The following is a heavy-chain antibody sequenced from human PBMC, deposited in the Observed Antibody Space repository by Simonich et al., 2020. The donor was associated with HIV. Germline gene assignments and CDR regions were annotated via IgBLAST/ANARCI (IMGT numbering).Heavy chain of an antibody. CDR1: GGSFSGYY. CDR2: INHSEST. Sequence: QVQLQQWGAGLLKPSETLSLTCAVYGGSFSGYYWSWIRQPPGKGLEWIGVINHSESTNYNPSPKSRVTISVDTSKNQFSLKLSSVTAADTAVYYCARRHPTTVTTPYFDYWGQGTLVTVSS. V-gene: IGHV4-34*01. D-gene: IGHD4-17*01. J-gene: IGHJ4*02. CDR3: ARRHPTTVTTPYFDY.